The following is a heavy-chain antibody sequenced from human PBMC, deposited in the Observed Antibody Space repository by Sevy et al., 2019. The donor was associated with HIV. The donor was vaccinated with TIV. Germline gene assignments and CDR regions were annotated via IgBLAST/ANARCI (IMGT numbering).Heavy chain of an antibody. Sequence: GGSLRLSCAASGFTFSSYEMNWVRQAPGKGLEWVSYISNSGTTISYSDSVRGRFSISRDNARNSQYLQMNSLRAEDTAVYYCAGDLPPSATTVAHFDYWGQGTLVTVSS. D-gene: IGHD4-17*01. CDR3: AGDLPPSATTVAHFDY. J-gene: IGHJ4*02. V-gene: IGHV3-48*03. CDR1: GFTFSSYE. CDR2: ISNSGTTI.